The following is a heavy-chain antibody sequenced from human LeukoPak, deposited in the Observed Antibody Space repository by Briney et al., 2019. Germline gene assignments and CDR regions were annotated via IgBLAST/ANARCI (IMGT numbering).Heavy chain of an antibody. CDR3: AREPYSSSWVFDY. Sequence: ASVKVSCKASGGTFSSYAISWVRQAPGQGLEWMGIINPSGGSTRYAQKFQGRVTMTRDTSTSTVYMELSSLRSEDTAVYYCAREPYSSSWVFDYWGQGTLVTVSS. V-gene: IGHV1-46*01. J-gene: IGHJ4*02. CDR2: INPSGGST. D-gene: IGHD6-13*01. CDR1: GGTFSSYA.